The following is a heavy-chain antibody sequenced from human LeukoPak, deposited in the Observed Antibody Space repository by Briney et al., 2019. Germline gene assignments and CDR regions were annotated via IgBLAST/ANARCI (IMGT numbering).Heavy chain of an antibody. D-gene: IGHD5-12*01. CDR3: ALVSGSDLTFDY. J-gene: IGHJ4*02. V-gene: IGHV4-30-4*01. CDR1: GGSTSSGDYY. Sequence: SETLSLTCTVSGGSTSSGDYYWSWIRQPPGKGLEWIGYIYYSGSTFLNPSLKSRITLSVDTAKNQFSLKLRSVTASDTAVYYCALVSGSDLTFDYWGQGALVTASS. CDR2: IYYSGST.